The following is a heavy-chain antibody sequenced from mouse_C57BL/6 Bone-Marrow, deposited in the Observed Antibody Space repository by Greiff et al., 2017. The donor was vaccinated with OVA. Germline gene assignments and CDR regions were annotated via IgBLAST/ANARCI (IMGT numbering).Heavy chain of an antibody. D-gene: IGHD5-1-1*01. J-gene: IGHJ4*01. Sequence: EVQLQQSGPELVKPGASVKISCKASGYTFTDYYMNWVKQSHGKSLEWIGDINPNNGGTSYNQKFKGKATLTVDKSSSTAYMERRSLTSEDSAVDYCARRRSPSPYRYAKDYWGQGTSVTVSS. V-gene: IGHV1-26*01. CDR3: ARRRSPSPYRYAKDY. CDR2: INPNNGGT. CDR1: GYTFTDYY.